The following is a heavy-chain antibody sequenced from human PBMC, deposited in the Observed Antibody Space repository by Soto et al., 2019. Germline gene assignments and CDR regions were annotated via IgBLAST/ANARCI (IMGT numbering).Heavy chain of an antibody. CDR2: IYYSGST. CDR3: ARVQTYYYDSSGLGYFQH. D-gene: IGHD3-22*01. Sequence: QVQLQESGPGLVKPTQTLSLTCTVSGGSISSGGYYWSWIRQHPGKGLEWIGYIYYSGSTYYNPSLKSRVTISVDTSKNQFSLKLSSVTAADTAVYYCARVQTYYYDSSGLGYFQHWGQGTLVTVSS. V-gene: IGHV4-31*03. CDR1: GGSISSGGYY. J-gene: IGHJ1*01.